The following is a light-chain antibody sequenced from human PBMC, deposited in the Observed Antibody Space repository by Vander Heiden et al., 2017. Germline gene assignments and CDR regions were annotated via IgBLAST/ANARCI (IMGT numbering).Light chain of an antibody. J-gene: IGKJ3*01. CDR2: AAS. V-gene: IGKV1-39*01. Sequence: TQMTQSPTSLSASVGDRVTITSRASQSISSYLNWYQQKPGKAPKLLIYAASSWQSGVPSRFSGSGSGTDFTLTISSLQPEDFAAYYCQQSYSTPFTFGPGTKVDIK. CDR1: QSISSY. CDR3: QQSYSTPFT.